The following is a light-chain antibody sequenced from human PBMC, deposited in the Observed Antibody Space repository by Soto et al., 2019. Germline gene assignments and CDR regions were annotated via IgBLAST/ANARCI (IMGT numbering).Light chain of an antibody. V-gene: IGKV4-1*01. CDR1: QSILYSSNNKNY. J-gene: IGKJ2*01. Sequence: DIVMTQSPDSLAVSLGERATINCKSSQSILYSSNNKNYLTWYQQKPGQPPKLLIYWASTRESGVPDRFSGSGSWTDFTLTISSLQAEDVAVYYCHQYYSRPYTFGQGTKLEIK. CDR3: HQYYSRPYT. CDR2: WAS.